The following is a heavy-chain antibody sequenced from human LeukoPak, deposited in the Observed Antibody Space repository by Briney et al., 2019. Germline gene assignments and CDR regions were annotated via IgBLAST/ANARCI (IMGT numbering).Heavy chain of an antibody. V-gene: IGHV4-39*01. J-gene: IGHJ6*03. Sequence: SETLSLTCTVSGGSISSSSYYWGWIRQPPGKGLEWIVSIYYSGSTYYNPSLKSRVTISVDTSKNQFSLKLSSVTAADTAVYYCARRRPSYGYGGYYYMDVWGKGTTVTVSS. CDR2: IYYSGST. CDR1: GGSISSSSYY. CDR3: ARRRPSYGYGGYYYMDV. D-gene: IGHD5-18*01.